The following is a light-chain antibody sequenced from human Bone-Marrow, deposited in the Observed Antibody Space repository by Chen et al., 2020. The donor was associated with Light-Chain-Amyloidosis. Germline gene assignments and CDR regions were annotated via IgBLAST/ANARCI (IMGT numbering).Light chain of an antibody. J-gene: IGLJ3*02. V-gene: IGLV6-57*01. Sequence: NFMLTQPHSVSASPGKTEIISCTRSSGSIATNYVQWYQQRPGSSPTTVIYEDDQRPSGVPDRFSGSIDRSSNSASLTISGLKTEDEADYYCQSYQGSSQGVFGGGTKLTVL. CDR3: QSYQGSSQGV. CDR2: EDD. CDR1: SGSIATNY.